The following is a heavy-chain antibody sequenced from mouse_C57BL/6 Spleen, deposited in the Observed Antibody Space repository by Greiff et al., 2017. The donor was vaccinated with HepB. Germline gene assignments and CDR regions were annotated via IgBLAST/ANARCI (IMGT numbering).Heavy chain of an antibody. Sequence: EVKLVESGPELVKPGASVKIPCKASGYTFTDYNMDWVKQSHGKSLEWIGDINPNNGGTIYNQKFKGKATLTVDKSSSTAYMELRSLTSEDTAVYYCARKGGTLSHYYAMDYWGQGTSVTVSS. V-gene: IGHV1-18*01. D-gene: IGHD6-2*01. CDR3: ARKGGTLSHYYAMDY. J-gene: IGHJ4*01. CDR2: INPNNGGT. CDR1: GYTFTDYN.